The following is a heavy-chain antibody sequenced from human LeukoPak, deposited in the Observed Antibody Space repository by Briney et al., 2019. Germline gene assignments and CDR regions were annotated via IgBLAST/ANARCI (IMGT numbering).Heavy chain of an antibody. D-gene: IGHD2-2*01. V-gene: IGHV3-53*01. J-gene: IGHJ3*02. CDR2: IYSGGST. CDR1: GFTVSSNY. Sequence: QPGGSLRLSCAASGFTVSSNYMSWVRQAPGKGLEWVSVIYSGGSTYYADSVKGRFTISRDNSKNTLYLQMNSLRAEDTAVYYCARGYWYCSSTSCYGGGDAFDIWGQGTMVTVSS. CDR3: ARGYWYCSSTSCYGGGDAFDI.